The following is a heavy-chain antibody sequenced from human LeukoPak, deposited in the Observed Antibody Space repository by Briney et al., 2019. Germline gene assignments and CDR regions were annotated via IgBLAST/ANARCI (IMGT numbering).Heavy chain of an antibody. V-gene: IGHV3-66*01. Sequence: PGGSLRLSCAASGFTVSSNYMSWVRQAPGKGLEWVSVIYSGGSTYYADSVKGRFTISRDNSKNTLYLQMNSLRAEDTAVCYCARDNYYDSPDAFDIWGQGTMVTVSS. D-gene: IGHD3-22*01. CDR1: GFTVSSNY. CDR2: IYSGGST. CDR3: ARDNYYDSPDAFDI. J-gene: IGHJ3*02.